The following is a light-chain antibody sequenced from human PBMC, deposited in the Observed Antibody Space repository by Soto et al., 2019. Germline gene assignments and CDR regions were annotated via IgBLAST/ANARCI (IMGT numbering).Light chain of an antibody. V-gene: IGKV3-15*01. CDR3: QQYNDWPLT. J-gene: IGKJ1*01. Sequence: EIVMTRSPVTLSVCPGERATLSCRASQSVSSNLAWYQQKPGQAPSLLIYGAFTRATGVPARFSGTGSGTEFTLTISSLQSEDFALYYCQQYNDWPLTFGQGTKVDIK. CDR2: GAF. CDR1: QSVSSN.